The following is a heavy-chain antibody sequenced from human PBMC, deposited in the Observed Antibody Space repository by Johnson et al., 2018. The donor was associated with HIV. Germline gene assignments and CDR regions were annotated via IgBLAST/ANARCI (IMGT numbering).Heavy chain of an antibody. D-gene: IGHD1-7*01. CDR2: INSDGSST. J-gene: IGHJ3*02. Sequence: EVQLLESGGGLVQPGGSLRLSCAASGFTFNSYWMHWVRQAPGKGLVWVSRINSDGSSTTYAYSVKGRFTISRDNAKNTLYLQMNSLRAEDTAVYYCARAPQTYNWNYMMAFDMWGQGTMVTVSP. CDR1: GFTFNSYW. CDR3: ARAPQTYNWNYMMAFDM. V-gene: IGHV3-74*02.